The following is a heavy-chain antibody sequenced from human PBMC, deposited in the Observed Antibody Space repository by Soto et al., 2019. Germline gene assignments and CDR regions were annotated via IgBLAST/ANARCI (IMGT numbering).Heavy chain of an antibody. CDR3: ARGHPQRVTTDNGMDV. CDR1: GYTFTSYY. CDR2: INPSGGST. J-gene: IGHJ6*04. Sequence: ASVKVSCKASGYTFTSYYMHWVRQAPGQGLEWMGIINPSGGSTSYAQKFQGRVTMTRDTSTSTVYMELSSLRSEDTAVYYCARGHPQRVTTDNGMDVWGKGTTVTVPS. V-gene: IGHV1-46*01. D-gene: IGHD4-4*01.